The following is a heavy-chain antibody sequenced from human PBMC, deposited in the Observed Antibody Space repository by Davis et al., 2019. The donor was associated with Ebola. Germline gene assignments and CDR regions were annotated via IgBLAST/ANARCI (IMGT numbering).Heavy chain of an antibody. CDR1: CFPLCSYY. D-gene: IGHD3-16*01. CDR3: ASNYVYYYGMDV. J-gene: IGHJ6*02. V-gene: IGHV3-66*01. Sequence: ESLKISCAASCFPLCSYYLSWVRQAPGKGLEWVSVIYSGGSTYYADSVKGRFTISRDNSKNTLYLQMNSLRAEDTAVYYCASNYVYYYGMDVWGQGTTVNVSS. CDR2: IYSGGST.